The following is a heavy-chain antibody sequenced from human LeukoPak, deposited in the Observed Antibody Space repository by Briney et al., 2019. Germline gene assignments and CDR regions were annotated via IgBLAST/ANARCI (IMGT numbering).Heavy chain of an antibody. Sequence: GGSLRLSCAASGFTFSDYWMHWVRQAPGKGLGGVSHINSDGSDTKYAGSVTGRFTISRDNAKNSLFLHMNSLRAEDTAVYYCARDLNYWGQGTLVTVSS. CDR1: GFTFSDYW. J-gene: IGHJ4*02. CDR3: ARDLNY. V-gene: IGHV3-74*03. CDR2: INSDGSDT.